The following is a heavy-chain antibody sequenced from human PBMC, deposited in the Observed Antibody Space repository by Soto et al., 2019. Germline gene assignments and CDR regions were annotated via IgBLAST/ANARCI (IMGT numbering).Heavy chain of an antibody. Sequence: SETLSLTCTVSGGSISSYYWSWIRQPPGKGLEWIGYIYYSGSTNYNPSLKSRVTISVDTSKNQFSLKLSSVTAADTAVYYCAREGGIAARPTGGFDPWGQGTLVTVSS. J-gene: IGHJ5*02. CDR2: IYYSGST. CDR3: AREGGIAARPTGGFDP. CDR1: GGSISSYY. V-gene: IGHV4-59*01. D-gene: IGHD6-6*01.